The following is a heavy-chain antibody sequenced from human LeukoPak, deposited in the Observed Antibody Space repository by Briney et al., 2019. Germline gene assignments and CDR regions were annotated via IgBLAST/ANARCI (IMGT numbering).Heavy chain of an antibody. J-gene: IGHJ4*02. CDR1: GFIFNDYY. CDR2: ISSTSIYT. D-gene: IGHD3-3*01. Sequence: GGSLRLSCTASGFIFNDYYMSWIRQAPGKGLEWLSYISSTSIYTNYADSVKGRFTISRDDANNSLLLQMNSLRVEDTAVFYCARDQYDTWSRRGNFDSWGQGTLVIVSS. CDR3: ARDQYDTWSRRGNFDS. V-gene: IGHV3-11*05.